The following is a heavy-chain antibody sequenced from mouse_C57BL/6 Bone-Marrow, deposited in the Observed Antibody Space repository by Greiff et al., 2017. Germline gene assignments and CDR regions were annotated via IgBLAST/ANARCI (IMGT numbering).Heavy chain of an antibody. CDR1: GYTFTSYG. CDR2: IYPRSGNT. D-gene: IGHD5-1*01. V-gene: IGHV1-81*01. J-gene: IGHJ2*01. Sequence: VQLQESGAELARPGASVKLSCKASGYTFTSYGISWVKQRTGQGLEWIGEIYPRSGNTYYNEKFKGKATLTADKSSSTAYMELRSLTSEDSAVYICAREGSTRDYFDYWGESTTLTESS. CDR3: AREGSTRDYFDY.